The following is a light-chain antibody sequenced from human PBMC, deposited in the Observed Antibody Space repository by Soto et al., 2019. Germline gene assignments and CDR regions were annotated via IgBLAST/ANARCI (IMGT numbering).Light chain of an antibody. CDR3: ATWDDSLTVWV. Sequence: QSALTQPPSASGTPGQRVTISCSGSSSNIGSYSVNWYQHFPGTAPKLLMYSNNQRPSGVPDRVSGSKSGTSASLAISGLQSEDEAIYYCATWDDSLTVWVFGGGTKVTVL. V-gene: IGLV1-44*01. J-gene: IGLJ3*02. CDR1: SSNIGSYS. CDR2: SNN.